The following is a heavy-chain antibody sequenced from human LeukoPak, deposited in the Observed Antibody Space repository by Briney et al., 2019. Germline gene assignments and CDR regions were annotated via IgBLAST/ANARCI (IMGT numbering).Heavy chain of an antibody. CDR3: ARDLGRYTADY. D-gene: IGHD1-26*01. V-gene: IGHV4-39*02. Sequence: SETLSLTCTVSGGSISSSSYSWGWIRQPPGKGLEWIGSIYYSGTTYYNPSLKSRVTISVDTSKIQFSLKLSSVAATDTAVYFCARDLGRYTADYWGQGTLVTVSS. CDR2: IYYSGTT. J-gene: IGHJ4*02. CDR1: GGSISSSSYS.